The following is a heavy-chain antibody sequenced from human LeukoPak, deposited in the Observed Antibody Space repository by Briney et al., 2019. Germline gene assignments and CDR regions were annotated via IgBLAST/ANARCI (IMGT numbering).Heavy chain of an antibody. CDR2: IYPGDSDT. V-gene: IGHV5-51*01. Sequence: GESLKISCQGSGYRFIGYWIGWVRQVPGKGLEWLGIIYPGDSDTKYRQSLQGQVTISVDKSINTAYLQWSGLKASDTAIYYCARSEMSTFFDFWGQGTLVTVSS. J-gene: IGHJ5*01. D-gene: IGHD5-24*01. CDR1: GYRFIGYW. CDR3: ARSEMSTFFDF.